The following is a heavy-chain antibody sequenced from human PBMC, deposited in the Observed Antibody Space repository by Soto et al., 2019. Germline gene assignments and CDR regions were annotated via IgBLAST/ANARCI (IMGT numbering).Heavy chain of an antibody. CDR2: ISGSGGST. D-gene: IGHD3-16*01. J-gene: IGHJ3*02. Sequence: PGGSLRLSCAASGFTLSSYAMSWVRQAPGKGLEWVSAISGSGGSTYYADSVKGRFTISRDNSKNTLYLQMNSLRAEDTAVYYCAKGGFWGYGWGDAFDIWGQGTMVTVSS. V-gene: IGHV3-23*01. CDR3: AKGGFWGYGWGDAFDI. CDR1: GFTLSSYA.